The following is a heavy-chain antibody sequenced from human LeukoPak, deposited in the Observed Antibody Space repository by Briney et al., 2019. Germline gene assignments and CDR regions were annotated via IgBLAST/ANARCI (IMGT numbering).Heavy chain of an antibody. Sequence: SETLSLTCTVSGGSIRSSSYYWGWVRQPPGKELEWIGSIYYSGSTYYNASLKSRGTISVDTSKNQFSLKLNSVTAADTAVYFCARQVVAVAGTGYFDYWGQGTLVTVSS. D-gene: IGHD6-19*01. J-gene: IGHJ4*02. CDR2: IYYSGST. CDR3: ARQVVAVAGTGYFDY. V-gene: IGHV4-39*01. CDR1: GGSIRSSSYY.